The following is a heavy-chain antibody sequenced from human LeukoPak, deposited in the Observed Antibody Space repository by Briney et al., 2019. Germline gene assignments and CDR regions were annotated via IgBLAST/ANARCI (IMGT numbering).Heavy chain of an antibody. V-gene: IGHV3-33*01. J-gene: IGHJ6*03. CDR2: IWYDGSNK. CDR3: ATTRYCSGGSCYSPYYYYYMDV. CDR1: GFTFSSYG. Sequence: GRSLRLSCAASGFTFSSYGMHWVRQAPGKGLGWVAVIWYDGSNKYYADSVKGRFTISRDNSKNTLYLQMNSLRAEDTAVYYCATTRYCSGGSCYSPYYYYYMDVWGKGTTVTVSS. D-gene: IGHD2-15*01.